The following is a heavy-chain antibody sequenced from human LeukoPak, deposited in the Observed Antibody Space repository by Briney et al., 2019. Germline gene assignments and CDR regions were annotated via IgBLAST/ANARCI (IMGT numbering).Heavy chain of an antibody. V-gene: IGHV4-59*01. J-gene: IGHJ3*02. CDR3: ARAGSLYGSGSYYRVDDAFDI. Sequence: PSETLSLSCTVSGGSISSYYWSWIRQPPGQGLEWIGYIYYSGSTNYNPSLKSRATISVGTSKNQFSLKLSSVTAADTAVYYCARAGSLYGSGSYYRVDDAFDIWSQGTMVTVSS. CDR2: IYYSGST. CDR1: GGSISSYY. D-gene: IGHD3-10*01.